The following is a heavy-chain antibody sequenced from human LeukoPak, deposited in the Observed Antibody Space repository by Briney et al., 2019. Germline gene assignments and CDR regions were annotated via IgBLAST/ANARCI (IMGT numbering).Heavy chain of an antibody. Sequence: GGSLRLSCAASGFTFSSYGMSWVRQAPGKGLEWVSAISGSGGSTYYADSVKGRFTISRDNSKNTLYLQMNSLRAEDTAVYYCAKDASYSSGWYIDYWGQGTLVTVSS. CDR3: AKDASYSSGWYIDY. D-gene: IGHD6-19*01. J-gene: IGHJ4*02. V-gene: IGHV3-23*01. CDR2: ISGSGGST. CDR1: GFTFSSYG.